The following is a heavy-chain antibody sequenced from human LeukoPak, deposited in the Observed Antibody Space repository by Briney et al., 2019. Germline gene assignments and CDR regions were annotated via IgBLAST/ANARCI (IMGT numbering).Heavy chain of an antibody. J-gene: IGHJ2*01. CDR1: GGSISSYY. V-gene: IGHV4-59*01. Sequence: SETLSLTCTVSGGSISSYYWSWIRQPPGKGLEWIGYIYYTGSTNYNPSLKSRVTISVDTSKNQFSLKLSSVTAADTAVYYCAGLITIFNHGYFDLWGRGTLVTVSS. D-gene: IGHD3-3*01. CDR2: IYYTGST. CDR3: AGLITIFNHGYFDL.